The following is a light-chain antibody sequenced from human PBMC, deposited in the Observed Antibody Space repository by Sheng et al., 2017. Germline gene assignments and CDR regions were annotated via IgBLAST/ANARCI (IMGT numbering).Light chain of an antibody. CDR2: GAS. J-gene: IGKJ2*01. CDR1: QSVGTH. V-gene: IGKV3-15*01. CDR3: QHHSNWPYT. Sequence: DIVMTQSPATLSVSPGERATLSCRASQSVGTHLAWYQQKLGQAPRLLIYGASTRATGVPARFSGSGSGTDYTLTISSLEPEDFAVYYCQHHSNWPYTFGQGTKLEI.